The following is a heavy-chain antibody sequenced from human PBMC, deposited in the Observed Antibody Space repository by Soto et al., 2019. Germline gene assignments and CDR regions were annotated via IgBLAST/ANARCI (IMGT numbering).Heavy chain of an antibody. V-gene: IGHV1-8*01. CDR1: GYTFTSYD. J-gene: IGHJ5*02. CDR3: ARGRCSGGSCYSFGGHNWFDP. CDR2: MNPNSGNT. Sequence: QVQLVQSGAEVKKPGASVKVSCKASGYTFTSYDINWVRQATGQGLEWMGWMNPNSGNTGYAQKFQGRVTMTRNTSISTDYMELRSLRSEDTAVYYCARGRCSGGSCYSFGGHNWFDPWGQGTLVTVSS. D-gene: IGHD2-15*01.